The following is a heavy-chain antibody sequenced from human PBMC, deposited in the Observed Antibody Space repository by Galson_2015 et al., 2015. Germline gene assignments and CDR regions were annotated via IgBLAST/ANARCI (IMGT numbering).Heavy chain of an antibody. V-gene: IGHV3-23*01. D-gene: IGHD2-15*01. CDR2: ISGSGGST. CDR1: GFTFSSYA. J-gene: IGHJ3*02. Sequence: SLRLSCAASGFTFSSYAMSWVRQAPGKGLEWVSAISGSGGSTYYADSVKGRFTISRDNSKNTLYLQMNSLRAEDTAVYYCANHLRVVVAATGPRKGLGLFDIWGQGTMVTVSS. CDR3: ANHLRVVVAATGPRKGLGLFDI.